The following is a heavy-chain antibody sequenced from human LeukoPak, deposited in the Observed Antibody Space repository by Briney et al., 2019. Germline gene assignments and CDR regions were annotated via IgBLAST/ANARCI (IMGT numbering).Heavy chain of an antibody. CDR2: IYHSGST. CDR3: ARELRGSGPLY. J-gene: IGHJ4*02. D-gene: IGHD2-15*01. CDR1: GGSISSGGYY. Sequence: SSETLSLTCTVSGGSISSGGYYWSWIQQPPGKGLEWIGYIYHSGSTYYNPSLKSRVTISVDRSKNQFSLKLSSVTAADTAVYYCARELRGSGPLYWGQGTLVTVSS. V-gene: IGHV4-30-2*01.